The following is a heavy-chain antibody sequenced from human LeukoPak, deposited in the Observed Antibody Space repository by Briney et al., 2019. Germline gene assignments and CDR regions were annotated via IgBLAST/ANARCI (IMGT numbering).Heavy chain of an antibody. J-gene: IGHJ4*02. D-gene: IGHD4-17*01. CDR3: ARDPDYGDYPYYFDY. Sequence: GGSLRLSCAASGFTFSNYAMHWVCQAPGKGLEWVAVISYDGSNKYYADSVKGRFTISRDNSKNTLYLQMNSLRAEDTAVYYCARDPDYGDYPYYFDYWGQGTLVTVSS. CDR2: ISYDGSNK. CDR1: GFTFSNYA. V-gene: IGHV3-30*04.